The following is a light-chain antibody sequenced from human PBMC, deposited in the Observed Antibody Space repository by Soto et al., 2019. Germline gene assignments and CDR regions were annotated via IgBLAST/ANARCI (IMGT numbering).Light chain of an antibody. Sequence: EIVLTQSPATLSLSPGERATLSCGASQSVSSSYLAWYQQKPGLAPRLLIYDASSRATGIPDRFSDSGSGTDFTLTISRLEPEDFAVYYCQQYGSSPTFGQGTKVDIK. CDR3: QQYGSSPT. J-gene: IGKJ1*01. CDR1: QSVSSSY. CDR2: DAS. V-gene: IGKV3D-20*01.